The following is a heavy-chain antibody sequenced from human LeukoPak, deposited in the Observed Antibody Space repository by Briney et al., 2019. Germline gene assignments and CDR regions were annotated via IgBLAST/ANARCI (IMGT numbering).Heavy chain of an antibody. D-gene: IGHD1-26*01. V-gene: IGHV3-30*03. CDR3: ARWGAAYYYMDV. CDR1: GFTFSSYG. Sequence: PGGSLRLSCAASGFTFSSYGMHWVRQAPGKGLEWVAVISYDGSNKYYADSVKGRFTISRDNSKNTLYLQMNSLRAEDTAVYYCARWGAAYYYMDVWGKGTTVTVSS. CDR2: ISYDGSNK. J-gene: IGHJ6*03.